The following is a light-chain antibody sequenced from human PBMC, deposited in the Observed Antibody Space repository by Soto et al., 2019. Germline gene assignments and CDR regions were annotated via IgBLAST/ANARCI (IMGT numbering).Light chain of an antibody. CDR1: SSDVGGYDL. Sequence: QSSLTQPRSVSGSPGQSVTISCTGTSSDVGGYDLVSWYQQHPGKAPKLMIYDVTKRPSGVPDRFSGSRSGNTASLTISGLQAEDDADYYCCSYAGTYTFYVFGTGTKVPVL. CDR2: DVT. V-gene: IGLV2-11*01. CDR3: CSYAGTYTFYV. J-gene: IGLJ1*01.